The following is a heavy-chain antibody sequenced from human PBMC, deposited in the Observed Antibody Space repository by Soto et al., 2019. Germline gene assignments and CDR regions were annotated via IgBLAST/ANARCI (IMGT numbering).Heavy chain of an antibody. Sequence: VQMVESGGGVVQPGRSLRLTCAVSGFTFSDYGMHWVRQAPRKGLEWVAVVSYDGSSEFYADSVKGRFTISRDNSKNNLHLQMNSLRPEDTAVYYCAKAGYCTRGNCYDYYRYGMDVWGQGTAVTVSS. J-gene: IGHJ6*02. CDR1: GFTFSDYG. CDR3: AKAGYCTRGNCYDYYRYGMDV. V-gene: IGHV3-30*18. D-gene: IGHD3-10*01. CDR2: VSYDGSSE.